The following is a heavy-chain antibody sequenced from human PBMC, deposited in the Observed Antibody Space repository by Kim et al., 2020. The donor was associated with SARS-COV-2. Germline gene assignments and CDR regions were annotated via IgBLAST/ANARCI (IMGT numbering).Heavy chain of an antibody. CDR1: GFSFRSYG. V-gene: IGHV3-33*01. CDR2: IWYDGSNT. Sequence: GGSLRLSCVASGFSFRSYGMHWVRQAPGKGLEWVAIIWYDGSNTYYADSVKGRFTISRDNSKDTLYLQMNSLRAEDTAIYYCARDPSSWYYFDYWGQGTLVPVSP. CDR3: ARDPSSWYYFDY. J-gene: IGHJ4*02. D-gene: IGHD6-13*01.